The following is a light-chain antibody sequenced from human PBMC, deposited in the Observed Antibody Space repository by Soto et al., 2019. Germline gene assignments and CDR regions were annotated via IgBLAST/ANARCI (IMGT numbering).Light chain of an antibody. V-gene: IGLV1-44*01. J-gene: IGLJ1*01. CDR2: SNS. Sequence: VLTQPPSTSGTPGQRVTISCSGSSSNIGGNTVTWYQQLPGAAPKLLIFSNSLRPSGIPDRFSGSKSGTSASLAISGLQSEDEADYYCSSWDDILNGYVFGTGTKVTGL. CDR1: SSNIGGNT. CDR3: SSWDDILNGYV.